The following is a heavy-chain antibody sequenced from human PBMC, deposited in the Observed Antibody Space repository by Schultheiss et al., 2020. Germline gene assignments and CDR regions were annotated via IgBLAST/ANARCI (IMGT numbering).Heavy chain of an antibody. CDR1: GFTFSSYA. CDR3: AEALTDGGPGYGSGNYFDY. Sequence: GGSLRLSCAASGFTFSSYAMSWVRQAPGKGLEWVSAISGSGGSTYYADSVKGRFTISRDNSKNTLYLQMNSLRAEDTAVYYCAEALTDGGPGYGSGNYFDYWGQGTLVTVSS. CDR2: ISGSGGST. V-gene: IGHV3-23*01. J-gene: IGHJ4*02. D-gene: IGHD3-10*01.